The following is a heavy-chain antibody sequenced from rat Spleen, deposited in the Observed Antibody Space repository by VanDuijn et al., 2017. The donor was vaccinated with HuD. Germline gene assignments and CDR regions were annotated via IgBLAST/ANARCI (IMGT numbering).Heavy chain of an antibody. J-gene: IGHJ2*01. CDR2: ITNTGGST. CDR1: GFTFNNYW. D-gene: IGHD1-10*01. CDR3: ARRNNNYDFDY. Sequence: EVQLVESGGGLVQPGRSLKLSCVASGFTFNNYWMTWIRQAPGKGLEWVASITNTGGSTYYRDSVKGRFTVSRDNAKSTLYLQMDSLRSEETATYYCARRNNNYDFDYWGQGVMVTVSS. V-gene: IGHV5-31*01.